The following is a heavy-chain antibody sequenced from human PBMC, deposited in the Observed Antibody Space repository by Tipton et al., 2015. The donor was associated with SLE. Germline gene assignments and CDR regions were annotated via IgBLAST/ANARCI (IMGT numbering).Heavy chain of an antibody. J-gene: IGHJ6*02. Sequence: TLSLTCAVYGGSFSGYYWSWIRQPPGKGLEWIGEINHSGSTNYNPSLKSRVTISVDTSKNQFSLKLSSVTAADTAVYYCARVVTIFGVVHYYGMDVWGQGTTVTVSS. CDR1: GGSFSGYY. V-gene: IGHV4-34*01. CDR3: ARVVTIFGVVHYYGMDV. CDR2: INHSGST. D-gene: IGHD3-3*01.